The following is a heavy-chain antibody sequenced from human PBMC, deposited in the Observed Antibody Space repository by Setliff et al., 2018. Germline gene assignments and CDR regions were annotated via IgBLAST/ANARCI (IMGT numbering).Heavy chain of an antibody. CDR2: IYTSGTT. D-gene: IGHD3-10*01. Sequence: SETLSLTCSVSGGSISSGSYYWTWIRQPAGKGLEWIGHIYTSGTTKYNPSPKSRVTISVDASKNQFFLKLTSVTAADTAVYYCARSNMGNYYDSGRYYYYYYMDVWGKGTTGTVSS. CDR1: GGSISSGSYY. CDR3: ARSNMGNYYDSGRYYYYYYMDV. J-gene: IGHJ6*03. V-gene: IGHV4-61*09.